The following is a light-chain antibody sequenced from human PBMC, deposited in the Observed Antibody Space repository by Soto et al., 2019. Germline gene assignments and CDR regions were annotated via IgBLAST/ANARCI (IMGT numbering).Light chain of an antibody. CDR2: GAS. J-gene: IGKJ1*01. CDR3: QQLNNFPRT. Sequence: DIQLTQSPSFLSASVGDRVTITCRASQGISSYLAWYQQRPGKAPKLLMYGASTLQSGVPSRFSGSASGTTFTLTINNLRPEDFATYYCQQLNNFPRTFGQGTKVV. CDR1: QGISSY. V-gene: IGKV1-9*01.